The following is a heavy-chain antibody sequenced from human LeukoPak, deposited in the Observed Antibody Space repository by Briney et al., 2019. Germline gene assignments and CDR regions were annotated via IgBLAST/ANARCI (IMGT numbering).Heavy chain of an antibody. CDR1: GGSISSYY. D-gene: IGHD6-13*01. CDR2: IFYSGSP. Sequence: SETLSLTCTVSGGSISSYYWSWIRHPPGKGLEWIGNIFYSGSPNYNPSLKSRVTVSFDTSKNQFSLNLSYVTAADTAVYYCARVGHLAAAGTYDYWGQGTLVTVSS. J-gene: IGHJ4*02. CDR3: ARVGHLAAAGTYDY. V-gene: IGHV4-59*08.